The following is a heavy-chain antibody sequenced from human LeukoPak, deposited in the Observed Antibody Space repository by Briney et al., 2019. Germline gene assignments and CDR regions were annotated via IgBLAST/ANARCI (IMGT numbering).Heavy chain of an antibody. Sequence: GGSLRLSCAASGFTFSSYGMHWVRQAPGKGLEWVAVVSYDGSNKYYADSVKGRFTISRDNSKNTLYLQMNSLRAEDTAVYYCAGSSWSDYYFDYWGQGTLVTVSS. CDR2: VSYDGSNK. CDR1: GFTFSSYG. V-gene: IGHV3-30*03. D-gene: IGHD6-13*01. CDR3: AGSSWSDYYFDY. J-gene: IGHJ4*02.